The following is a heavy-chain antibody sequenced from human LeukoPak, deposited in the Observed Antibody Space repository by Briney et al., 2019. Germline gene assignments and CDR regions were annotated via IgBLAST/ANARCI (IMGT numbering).Heavy chain of an antibody. CDR1: GYTFTDYY. Sequence: ASVKVSCKASGYTFTDYYIHWVRQAPGQGLAWMGWINPNSGGTNYAQKFHGRVTMTRDTSISTAYMELSRLRSDDTAVYYCARDKRIVATISSYYYGMDVWGQGTTVTVSS. D-gene: IGHD5-12*01. J-gene: IGHJ6*02. V-gene: IGHV1-2*02. CDR2: INPNSGGT. CDR3: ARDKRIVATISSYYYGMDV.